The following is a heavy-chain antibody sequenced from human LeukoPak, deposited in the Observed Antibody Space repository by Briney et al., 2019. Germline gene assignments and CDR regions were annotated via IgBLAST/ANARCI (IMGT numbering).Heavy chain of an antibody. V-gene: IGHV4-34*01. CDR3: ARAIVVVTAAPAEYFQH. CDR1: GGSFSGYY. D-gene: IGHD2-2*01. Sequence: SETLSLTCAVYGGSFSGYYWSWIRQPPGKGLEWIGEINHSGSTNYNPSLRSRVTISVDTSKNQFSLKLSSVTAADTAVYYCARAIVVVTAAPAEYFQHWAQGTLVTVAS. CDR2: INHSGST. J-gene: IGHJ1*01.